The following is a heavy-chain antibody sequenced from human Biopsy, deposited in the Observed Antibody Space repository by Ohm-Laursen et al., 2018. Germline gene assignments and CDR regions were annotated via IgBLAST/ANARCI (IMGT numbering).Heavy chain of an antibody. D-gene: IGHD3-3*01. Sequence: SLRLSCAASGFTFSSHAMSWVLQAPGKGLEWVSVISGSGGSTHYADSVKGRFTISRDNSKNTLFLQMKSLRAEDTAIYYCGRRPFFDYWSAYYVDHWGQGALVTVSS. V-gene: IGHV3-23*01. CDR3: GRRPFFDYWSAYYVDH. CDR1: GFTFSSHA. J-gene: IGHJ5*02. CDR2: ISGSGGST.